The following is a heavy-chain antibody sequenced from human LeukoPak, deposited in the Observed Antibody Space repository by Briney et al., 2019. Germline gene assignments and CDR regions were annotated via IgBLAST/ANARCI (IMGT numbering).Heavy chain of an antibody. D-gene: IGHD6-19*01. CDR3: ARQKGYSSGWYFDY. V-gene: IGHV4-39*01. Sequence: SETLSLTCTVSGGSISSSSYYWGWIRQPPGKGLEWIGSIYYSGSTYYNPSLKSRVTISVDTSKNQFSLKLSSVTAADTAVYYCARQKGYSSGWYFDYWGQGTQVTVSS. CDR1: GGSISSSSYY. J-gene: IGHJ4*02. CDR2: IYYSGST.